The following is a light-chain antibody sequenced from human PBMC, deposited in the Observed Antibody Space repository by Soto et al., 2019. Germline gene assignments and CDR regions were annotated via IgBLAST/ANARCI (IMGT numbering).Light chain of an antibody. J-gene: IGKJ2*01. CDR1: QSVRNNY. CDR3: QQYGGSPET. Sequence: DIVLTQSPGPLSLSPGERATLSCRASQSVRNNYLAWYQQKPGQTPRLLIYGASSRATGIPDRFSGSGSGTDFTLTISRLEPEDFAVYYCQQYGGSPETFGQGTKLEI. CDR2: GAS. V-gene: IGKV3-20*01.